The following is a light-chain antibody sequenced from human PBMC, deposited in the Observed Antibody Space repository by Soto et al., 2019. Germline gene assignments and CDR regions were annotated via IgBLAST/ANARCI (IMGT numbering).Light chain of an antibody. Sequence: QSALTQPASVSGSPGQSFTISCTGTSSNVGSYKLVSWYQQHPGKAPKLMIFEVNKRPSGVSNLFSGSKSGNTASLTISGLKVEDEADYYCCSSGGSPTYVFGTGTKLTVL. CDR2: EVN. CDR3: CSSGGSPTYV. J-gene: IGLJ1*01. CDR1: SSNVGSYKL. V-gene: IGLV2-23*02.